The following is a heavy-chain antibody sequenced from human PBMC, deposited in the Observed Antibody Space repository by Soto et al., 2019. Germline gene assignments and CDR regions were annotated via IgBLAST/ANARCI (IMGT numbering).Heavy chain of an antibody. J-gene: IGHJ6*02. D-gene: IGHD1-26*01. CDR3: ARDRAYYYYGMDV. CDR2: IYHSGST. V-gene: IGHV4-59*12. Sequence: SETLSLTCTVSGGSISSYYCSWIRQPPGKGLEWIGDIYHSGSTNYNPSLKSRVTISVDKSKNQFSLKLSSVTAADTAVYYCARDRAYYYYGMDVWGQGTTVTVSS. CDR1: GGSISSYY.